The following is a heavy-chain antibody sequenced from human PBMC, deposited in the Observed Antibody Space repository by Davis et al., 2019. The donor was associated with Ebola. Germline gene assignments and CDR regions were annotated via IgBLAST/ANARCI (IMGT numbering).Heavy chain of an antibody. J-gene: IGHJ4*02. D-gene: IGHD6-13*01. Sequence: AASVKVSCKASGYTFTGYYLHWLRQAPGQGLEWMGWINPNSGGTNYAQKFQDRVTMTRDTSISTAYKELSRLRSDDTAVYYCARTTLYSSSWSFFDYWGQGTLGTVSS. V-gene: IGHV1-2*02. CDR1: GYTFTGYY. CDR2: INPNSGGT. CDR3: ARTTLYSSSWSFFDY.